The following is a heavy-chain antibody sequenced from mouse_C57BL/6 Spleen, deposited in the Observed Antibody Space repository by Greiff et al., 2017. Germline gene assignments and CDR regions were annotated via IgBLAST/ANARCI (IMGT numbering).Heavy chain of an antibody. Sequence: VKLMESGAELVRPGASVKLSCKASGFTFTDYYINWVKQRPGQGLEWIARIYPGSGNIYYTDKFKGKVTLTAEKSSSTAYMQLSSLTSEDSAVYFCASSGGQGYYAMDYWGQGTSVTVSS. CDR2: IYPGSGNI. J-gene: IGHJ4*01. V-gene: IGHV1-76*01. CDR3: ASSGGQGYYAMDY. CDR1: GFTFTDYY. D-gene: IGHD4-1*01.